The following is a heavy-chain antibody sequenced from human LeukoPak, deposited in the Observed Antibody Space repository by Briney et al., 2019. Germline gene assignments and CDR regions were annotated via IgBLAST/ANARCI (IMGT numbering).Heavy chain of an antibody. Sequence: SETLSLTCNVSGGSINNYYWNWIRQPPGKGLEWIGYIYYTGNTNYNPSLKSRVTISVDTSKNQFSLKLSSVTAADTAVYYCARDRLQLQSWGQGTLVTVSS. J-gene: IGHJ5*02. D-gene: IGHD5-24*01. V-gene: IGHV4-59*01. CDR3: ARDRLQLQS. CDR1: GGSINNYY. CDR2: IYYTGNT.